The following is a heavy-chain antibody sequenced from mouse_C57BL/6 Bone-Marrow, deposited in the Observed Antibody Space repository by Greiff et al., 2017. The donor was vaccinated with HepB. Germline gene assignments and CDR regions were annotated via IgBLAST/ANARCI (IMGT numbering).Heavy chain of an antibody. J-gene: IGHJ2*01. Sequence: EVQRVESGPGLVKPSQSLSLTCSVTGYSITSGYYWNWIRQFPGNKLEWMGYISYDGSNNYHPSLKNRISITRDTSKNQVFLKLNSVTTEDTATYYCARAITTVVDYFDYWGQGTTLTVAS. D-gene: IGHD1-1*01. V-gene: IGHV3-6*01. CDR1: GYSITSGYY. CDR3: ARAITTVVDYFDY. CDR2: ISYDGSN.